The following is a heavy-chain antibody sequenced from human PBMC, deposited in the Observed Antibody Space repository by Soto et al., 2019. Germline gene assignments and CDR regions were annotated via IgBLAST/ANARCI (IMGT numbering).Heavy chain of an antibody. D-gene: IGHD3-10*01. V-gene: IGHV4-39*01. CDR2: IYYSGST. CDR1: GGSISSSSYY. CDR3: ARHNYGSGSTYFDY. J-gene: IGHJ4*02. Sequence: SETLSLTCTVSGGSISSSSYYWGWIRQPPGKGLEWIGSIYYSGSTNYNPSPKSRVTISVDTSKNQFSLKLNSMTAADTAVYYCARHNYGSGSTYFDYWGQGTLVTVSS.